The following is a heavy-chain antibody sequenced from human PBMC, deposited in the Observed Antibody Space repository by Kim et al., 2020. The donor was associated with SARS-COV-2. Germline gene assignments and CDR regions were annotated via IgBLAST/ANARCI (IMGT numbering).Heavy chain of an antibody. Sequence: GGSLRLSCAASGFTFGDYAMHWVRQAPGKGLEWVSGISWNSGSIGYADSVKGRFTISRDNAKNSLYLQMNSLRAEDTALYYCAKDSLQGSSRPDNWFDPWGQGTLVTVSS. J-gene: IGHJ5*02. CDR3: AKDSLQGSSRPDNWFDP. D-gene: IGHD6-13*01. CDR1: GFTFGDYA. V-gene: IGHV3-9*01. CDR2: ISWNSGSI.